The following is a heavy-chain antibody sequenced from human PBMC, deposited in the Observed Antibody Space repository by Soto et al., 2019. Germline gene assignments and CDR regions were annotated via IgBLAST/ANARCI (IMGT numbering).Heavy chain of an antibody. D-gene: IGHD5-12*01. CDR1: GFTVSSNY. V-gene: IGHV3-66*01. Sequence: EVQLVESGGGLVQPGGSLRLSCAASGFTVSSNYMSWVRQAPGKGLEWVSIIYSGGSTYYTDSVKGRFIISRDNPKNTLYLQMNSLRVEDTAVYYCARESMATITNDYWGQGSLVTVSS. J-gene: IGHJ4*02. CDR3: ARESMATITNDY. CDR2: IYSGGST.